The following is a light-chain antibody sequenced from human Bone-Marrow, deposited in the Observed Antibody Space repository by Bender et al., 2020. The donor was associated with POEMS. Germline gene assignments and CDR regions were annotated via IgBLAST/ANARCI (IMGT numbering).Light chain of an antibody. Sequence: QSVLTQPPSASGTPGQRVTIFCSGGSSSSGNNFVYWYQQRPGAAPKLLMYKTFDRPSGIPERFSASKSGTSASLAIDGLRSEDEADYHCATWDDSLRGPVFGGGTKLTVL. V-gene: IGLV1-47*01. J-gene: IGLJ3*02. CDR1: SSSSGNNF. CDR2: KTF. CDR3: ATWDDSLRGPV.